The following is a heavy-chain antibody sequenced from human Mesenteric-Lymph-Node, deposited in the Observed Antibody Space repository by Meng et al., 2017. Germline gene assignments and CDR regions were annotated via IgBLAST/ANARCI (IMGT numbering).Heavy chain of an antibody. Sequence: HLRESVPGLLKLSETLPLPCTVSVGSISSITTYYWGWIRQPPGKGLELIGNVYNTGSTYYNPSLRSRVSISVDTSKNQFSLKLSSVTAADTAVYYCARASRQFDNWFDPWGQGTLVTVSS. V-gene: IGHV4-39*07. CDR1: VGSISSITTYY. CDR3: ARASRQFDNWFDP. CDR2: VYNTGST. D-gene: IGHD3-10*01. J-gene: IGHJ5*02.